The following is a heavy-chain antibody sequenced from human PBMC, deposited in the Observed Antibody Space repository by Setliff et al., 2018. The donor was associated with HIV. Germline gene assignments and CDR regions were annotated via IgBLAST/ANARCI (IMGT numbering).Heavy chain of an antibody. J-gene: IGHJ4*02. D-gene: IGHD3-22*01. CDR3: ARGKNYYDSSGYHY. CDR1: DDSMTSNY. V-gene: IGHV4-59*01. Sequence: LSLTCTVSDDSMTSNYWSWIRQPPGRGLEWIGYIYYSGSTNYNPSLKSRVTISVGTSKNQFSLKLSSVTAADTAVYYCARGKNYYDSSGYHYWGQGTLVTVSS. CDR2: IYYSGST.